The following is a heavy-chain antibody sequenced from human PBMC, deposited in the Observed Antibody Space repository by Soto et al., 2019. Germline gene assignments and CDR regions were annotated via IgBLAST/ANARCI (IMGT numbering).Heavy chain of an antibody. CDR1: GGSFSGYY. CDR3: AGPPDCGGDCFYFDS. CDR2: INHSGST. Sequence: PSETLSLTCTVYGGSFSGYYWSWIRQPPGKGLEWIGEINHSGSTNYNPSLKSRVTISIDTPKNQFSLNLRSVTAADTAVYYCAGPPDCGGDCFYFDSWGQGTPVTVSS. D-gene: IGHD2-21*02. J-gene: IGHJ4*02. V-gene: IGHV4-34*01.